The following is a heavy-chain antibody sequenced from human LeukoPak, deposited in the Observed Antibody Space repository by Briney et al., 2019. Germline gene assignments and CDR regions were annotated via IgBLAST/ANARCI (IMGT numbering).Heavy chain of an antibody. V-gene: IGHV3-23*01. CDR1: GFTFSSYA. CDR3: ARDLSGTGSLDY. D-gene: IGHD3-10*01. J-gene: IGHJ4*02. CDR2: LSGGGDTT. Sequence: AGSLTLSCAASGFTFSSYAMSWDRQGPGEGLKWVSTLSGGGDTTSYADPVKGRFTTAKDTAKNSLLLQMNSLRAEDAAVCSCARDLSGTGSLDYWGQGTLVTVSS.